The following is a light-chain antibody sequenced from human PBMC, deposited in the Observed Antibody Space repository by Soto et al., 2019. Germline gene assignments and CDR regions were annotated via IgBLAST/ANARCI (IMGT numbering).Light chain of an antibody. J-gene: IGKJ4*01. CDR2: DAS. CDR1: QSVGSY. V-gene: IGKV3-11*01. Sequence: EIVLTQSPATLSLSPGDRATLSCRASQSVGSYLGWYQQRPGQAPRLLIYDASNRATGIPARFSGSGSGTDFTLTISSLVPEDFAVSYCQQRSDWPSTFGGGTKVEIK. CDR3: QQRSDWPST.